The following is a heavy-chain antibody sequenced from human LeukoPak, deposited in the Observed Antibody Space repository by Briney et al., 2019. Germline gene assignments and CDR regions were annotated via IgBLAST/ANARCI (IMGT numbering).Heavy chain of an antibody. V-gene: IGHV3-30*01. CDR3: ANFGSRYNWNHYYMDV. CDR1: GFTFSSYA. J-gene: IGHJ6*03. Sequence: PGRSLRLSCAASGFTFSSYAMHWVRQAPGKGLEWVAVISYDGSNKYYADSVKGRFTISRDNSKNTLYLQMNSLRAEDTAVYYCANFGSRYNWNHYYMDVWGKGTTVTVSS. D-gene: IGHD1-20*01. CDR2: ISYDGSNK.